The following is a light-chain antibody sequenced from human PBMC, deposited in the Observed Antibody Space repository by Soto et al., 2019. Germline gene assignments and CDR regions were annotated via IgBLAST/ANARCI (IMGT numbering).Light chain of an antibody. CDR1: QHVSSN. CDR2: RAS. Sequence: EIVMTQSPATLSVSPGGSATLSCRASQHVSSNFALYRQKPAQAPTLLIYRASTRATGIPARFSGSGSGTEFTLTISSLQSEDFAVYYCQQYNNWPHTFGQGTKLEIK. J-gene: IGKJ2*01. V-gene: IGKV3-15*01. CDR3: QQYNNWPHT.